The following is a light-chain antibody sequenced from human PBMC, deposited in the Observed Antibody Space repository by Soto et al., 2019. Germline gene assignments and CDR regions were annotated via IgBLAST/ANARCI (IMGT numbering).Light chain of an antibody. J-gene: IGLJ1*01. CDR2: SNN. Sequence: QSVLTQPPSASGTPGQRVTISCSGSSSNIGSSTVNWYQQLPGAAPKLLIQSNNQRPSGVPDRFSGSQSGTSASLAISGLQSEDEADYYCAVWDDSLNGYVFGTGTKLTVL. V-gene: IGLV1-44*01. CDR1: SSNIGSST. CDR3: AVWDDSLNGYV.